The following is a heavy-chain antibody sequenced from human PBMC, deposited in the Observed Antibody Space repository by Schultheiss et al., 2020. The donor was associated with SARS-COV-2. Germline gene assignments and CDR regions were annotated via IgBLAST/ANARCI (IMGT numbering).Heavy chain of an antibody. D-gene: IGHD6-19*01. Sequence: SETLSLSCTVSGGSIRSYYWSWIRQPPGKGLEWIGYIYYSGSTNYNPSLKSRVTISVDTSKNQFSLKLGYVTAADTAVYYCARELAAVAGYFDYWGQGILVTVSS. J-gene: IGHJ4*02. CDR2: IYYSGST. CDR3: ARELAAVAGYFDY. V-gene: IGHV4-59*01. CDR1: GGSIRSYY.